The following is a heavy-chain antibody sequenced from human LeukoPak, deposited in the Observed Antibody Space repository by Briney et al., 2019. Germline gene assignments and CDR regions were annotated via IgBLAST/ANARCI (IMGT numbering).Heavy chain of an antibody. Sequence: GASVKVSCKASGYTFTDYYMHWVRQAPGQGLEWMGWINPNSGGTNYAQKFQGRVTMTRDTSISTAYMELSRLRSDDTAVYYCARDYSGQNFKFDYWGQGILVTVSS. D-gene: IGHD5-12*01. CDR3: ARDYSGQNFKFDY. J-gene: IGHJ4*02. CDR1: GYTFTDYY. CDR2: INPNSGGT. V-gene: IGHV1-2*02.